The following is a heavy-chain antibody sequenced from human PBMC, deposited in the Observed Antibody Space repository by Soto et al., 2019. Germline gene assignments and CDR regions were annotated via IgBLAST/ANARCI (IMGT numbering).Heavy chain of an antibody. J-gene: IGHJ3*02. CDR3: ARVGTYGYGGNSPTDHSNDASDI. CDR1: GYTFTSYD. V-gene: IGHV1-8*01. D-gene: IGHD4-17*01. Sequence: ASVKVSCKASGYTFTSYDINWVRQATGQGLEWMGWMNPNSGNTGYAQKFQGRVTMTRNTSISTAYMELSSLRSEDTAVYYCARVGTYGYGGNSPTDHSNDASDIWGQGTMVTVSS. CDR2: MNPNSGNT.